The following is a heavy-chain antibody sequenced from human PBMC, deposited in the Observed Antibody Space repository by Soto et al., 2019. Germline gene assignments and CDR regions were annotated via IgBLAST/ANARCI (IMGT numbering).Heavy chain of an antibody. D-gene: IGHD2-2*01. Sequence: PGESLKISCKASGYSFTRKWISWVRQMPGKGLEWMGRIDPGDTYATYSPAFQGHVAISADKATSTAYLQWSSLKASDTAMYFCARIYCTTTTCDSWFDPWGQGTLVTVSS. J-gene: IGHJ5*02. CDR2: IDPGDTYA. CDR1: GYSFTRKW. CDR3: ARIYCTTTTCDSWFDP. V-gene: IGHV5-10-1*01.